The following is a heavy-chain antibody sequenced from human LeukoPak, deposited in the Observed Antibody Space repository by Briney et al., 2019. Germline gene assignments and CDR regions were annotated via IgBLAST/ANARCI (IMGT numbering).Heavy chain of an antibody. Sequence: PGGSLRLSCAASGFTFSSYGMHWVRQAPGKGLEWVAVIWYDGSNKYYADSVKGRFTISRDNSKNTLYLQMNSLRAEDTAGYYCASGGDSSGYPDYWGQGTLVTVSS. CDR1: GFTFSSYG. CDR2: IWYDGSNK. J-gene: IGHJ4*02. CDR3: ASGGDSSGYPDY. V-gene: IGHV3-33*01. D-gene: IGHD3-22*01.